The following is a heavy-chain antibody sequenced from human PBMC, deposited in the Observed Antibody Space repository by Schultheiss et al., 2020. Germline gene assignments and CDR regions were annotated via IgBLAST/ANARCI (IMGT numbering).Heavy chain of an antibody. J-gene: IGHJ4*02. CDR2: INTSGST. CDR1: GGSISSGSYY. V-gene: IGHV4-61*02. Sequence: SETLSLTCTVSGGSISSGSYYWSWIRQPAGKGLEWIGRINTSGSTNYNPSLKSRVTISVDTSKNQFSLKLSSVTAADTAVYYCARTYTGYYFDYWGQGTLVTVA. CDR3: ARTYTGYYFDY. D-gene: IGHD3-16*01.